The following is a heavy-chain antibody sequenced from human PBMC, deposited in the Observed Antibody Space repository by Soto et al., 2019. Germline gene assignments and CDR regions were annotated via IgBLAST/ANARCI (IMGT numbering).Heavy chain of an antibody. V-gene: IGHV1-8*01. CDR2: MNPNSGNI. Sequence: QVQLVQSGAEVKTPGASVKVSCKASGYTFATYDINWVRQAPGQGLEWMGWMNPNSGNIGYAQKFQGRLTMTRDTALSVAHMELSSLRNEDTAVYYCARSDGYNFNWLDSWGQGTLVTVSA. D-gene: IGHD2-21*01. CDR1: GYTFATYD. CDR3: ARSDGYNFNWLDS. J-gene: IGHJ5*01.